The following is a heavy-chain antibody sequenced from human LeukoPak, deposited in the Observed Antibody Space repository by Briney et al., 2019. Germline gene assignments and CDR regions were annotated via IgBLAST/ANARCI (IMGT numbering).Heavy chain of an antibody. D-gene: IGHD2-2*01. CDR3: ARVYQSAEYYFDY. Sequence: PSETLSLICTVSGGSIDSYYWSWIRQPPGKGLEWIGYIYYTGSTEYHPSLKSRVTISLDTSKNQFSLKLTSVTAADTAVYYCARVYQSAEYYFDYWGQGNLVSVSS. J-gene: IGHJ4*02. CDR2: IYYTGST. V-gene: IGHV4-59*01. CDR1: GGSIDSYY.